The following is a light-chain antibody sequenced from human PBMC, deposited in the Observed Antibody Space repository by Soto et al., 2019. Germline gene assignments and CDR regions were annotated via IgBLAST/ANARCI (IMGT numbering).Light chain of an antibody. Sequence: EIVLTQSPGTLSLSPGEGATLSCRASQDVDNNFLAWYQQRPGQAPRLLIYASSRSGTGIPDRFSGSGSGTYFTLTISRVGPEDIAVYFCHQYYSSITVGGGTKVEVK. CDR2: ASS. V-gene: IGKV3-20*01. CDR1: QDVDNNF. CDR3: HQYYSSIT. J-gene: IGKJ4*01.